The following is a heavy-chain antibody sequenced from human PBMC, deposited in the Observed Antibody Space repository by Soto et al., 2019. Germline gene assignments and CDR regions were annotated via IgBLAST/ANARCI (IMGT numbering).Heavy chain of an antibody. CDR2: VNPNSGGT. CDR3: AREDIAVVRGGDYGMDV. V-gene: IGHV1-2*04. D-gene: IGHD2-2*01. CDR1: GYTFTGYY. J-gene: IGHJ6*02. Sequence: GASVKVSCKASGYTFTGYYMHWVRQAPGQGLEWMGWVNPNSGGTNYAQKFQGWVTMTRDTSISTAYMELSRPRSDDTAVYYCAREDIAVVRGGDYGMDVWAQGTTVTVSS.